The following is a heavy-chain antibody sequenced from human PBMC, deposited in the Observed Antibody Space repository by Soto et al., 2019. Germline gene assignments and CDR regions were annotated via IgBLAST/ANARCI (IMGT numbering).Heavy chain of an antibody. Sequence: EVQLVESGGGLVQPGRSLRLSCAASGFTFDDYAMHWVRQAPGKGLEWASGISWNSGSIGYADSVKGRFTISRDNAKNSLYLQMNSLRAEDTALYYCAKVGYCSSTSCLDDAFDIWGQGTMVTVSS. D-gene: IGHD2-2*01. V-gene: IGHV3-9*01. J-gene: IGHJ3*02. CDR2: ISWNSGSI. CDR1: GFTFDDYA. CDR3: AKVGYCSSTSCLDDAFDI.